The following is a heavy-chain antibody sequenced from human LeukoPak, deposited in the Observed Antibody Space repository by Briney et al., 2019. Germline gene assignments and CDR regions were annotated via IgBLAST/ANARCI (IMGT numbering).Heavy chain of an antibody. V-gene: IGHV4-28*01. CDR3: ATSVDGGNSPFDY. CDR1: GYSISSSNW. Sequence: SETLSLTCAVSGYSISSSNWWGWIRQPPGKGLEWIGFIYYSGSTYYNPSLKSRVTMSVDTSKNQFSLKLSSVTAVDTAVYYCATSVDGGNSPFDYWGQGTLVTVSS. D-gene: IGHD4-23*01. J-gene: IGHJ4*02. CDR2: IYYSGST.